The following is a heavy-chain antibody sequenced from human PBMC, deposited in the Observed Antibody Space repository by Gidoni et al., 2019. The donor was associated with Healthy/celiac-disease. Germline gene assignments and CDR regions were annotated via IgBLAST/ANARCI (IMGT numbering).Heavy chain of an antibody. J-gene: IGHJ6*03. D-gene: IGHD2-2*01. CDR1: GFTFSSYA. CDR2: ISGSGGST. CDR3: VYCSSTSCYFHYYYYMDV. Sequence: EVQLLESGGGLVQPGGSLRLSCAASGFTFSSYAMSWVRQAPGKGLEWVSAISGSGGSTYYADSVKGRFTISRDNSKNTLYLQMNSLRAEDTAVYYCVYCSSTSCYFHYYYYMDVWGKGTTVTVSS. V-gene: IGHV3-23*01.